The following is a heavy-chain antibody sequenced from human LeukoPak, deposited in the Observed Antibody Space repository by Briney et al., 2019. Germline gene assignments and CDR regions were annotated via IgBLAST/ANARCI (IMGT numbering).Heavy chain of an antibody. J-gene: IGHJ3*02. CDR2: IYYSGST. CDR3: ARLRYFDRLWKHDAFDI. D-gene: IGHD3-9*01. CDR1: GGSISSSSYY. Sequence: PSETLSLTCTVSGGSISSSSYYWGWIRQPPGKGLEWIGSIYYSGSTYYNPSLKSRVTISVDTSKNQFSLKLSSVTAADTAVYYCARLRYFDRLWKHDAFDIWGQGTMVTVSS. V-gene: IGHV4-39*07.